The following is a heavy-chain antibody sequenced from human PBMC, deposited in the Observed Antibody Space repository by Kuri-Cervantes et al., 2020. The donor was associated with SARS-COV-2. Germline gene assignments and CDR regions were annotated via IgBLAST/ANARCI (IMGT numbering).Heavy chain of an antibody. CDR2: ISYSGENT. CDR3: ARGAANYYMDV. V-gene: IGHV3-23*01. D-gene: IGHD3-16*01. CDR1: AFTFNNYG. J-gene: IGHJ6*03. Sequence: GESLKISCAASAFTFNNYGMSWVRQAPGKGLEWVAIISYSGENTYYADSVKGRFTISRDNSKNTVYLQMNSLRAEDTAIYHCARGAANYYMDVWGTGTTVTVSS.